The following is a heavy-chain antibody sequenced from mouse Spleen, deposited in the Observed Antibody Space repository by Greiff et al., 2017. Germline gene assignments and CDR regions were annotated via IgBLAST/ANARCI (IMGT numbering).Heavy chain of an antibody. Sequence: VQLQQPGAELVRPGSSVKLSCKASGYTFTSYWMDWVKQRPGQGLEWIGNIYPSDSETHYNQKFRDKATLTVDKSSSTAYMQLSSLTSEDSAVYYCARAPNWDNYWGQGTTLTVSS. CDR2: IYPSDSET. D-gene: IGHD4-1*01. V-gene: IGHV1-61*01. CDR3: ARAPNWDNY. J-gene: IGHJ2*01. CDR1: GYTFTSYW.